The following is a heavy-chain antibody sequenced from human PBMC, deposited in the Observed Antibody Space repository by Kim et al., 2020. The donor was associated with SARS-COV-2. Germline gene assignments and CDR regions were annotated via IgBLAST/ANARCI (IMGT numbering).Heavy chain of an antibody. J-gene: IGHJ3*02. Sequence: TTYAQELQGRVTMTTDTSTSTAYMELRSLRSDDTAVYYCARDSGSDAFDIWGQGTMVTVSS. CDR3: ARDSGSDAFDI. D-gene: IGHD5-12*01. V-gene: IGHV1-18*01. CDR2: T.